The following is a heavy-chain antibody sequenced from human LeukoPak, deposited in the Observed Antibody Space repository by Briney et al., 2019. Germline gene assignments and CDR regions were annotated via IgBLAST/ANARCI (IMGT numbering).Heavy chain of an antibody. CDR1: GFTFSSYA. CDR2: ISSNGGST. Sequence: GGSLRLSCAASGFTFSSYAMSWVRQAPGKGLEYVSAISSNGGSTYYANSVKGRFTISRDNSKNTLYLQMGSLRAEDMAVYYCARVRNDYVWGSYRYWGQGTLVTVSS. CDR3: ARVRNDYVWGSYRY. D-gene: IGHD3-16*02. V-gene: IGHV3-64*01. J-gene: IGHJ4*02.